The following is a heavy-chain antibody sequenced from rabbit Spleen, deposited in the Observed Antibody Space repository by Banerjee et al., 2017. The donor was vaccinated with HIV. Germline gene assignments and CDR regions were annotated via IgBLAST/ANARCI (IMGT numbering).Heavy chain of an antibody. Sequence: QSLEESGGDLVKPGAALTLTCTASGLDFSASYWICWVRQAPGMGLEWIACIDTGSSGFTYFASWAKGRFTISRTSSTTVTLQMTSLTAADTATYFCARDTSTSFSSYGMDLWGPGTLVTVS. CDR1: GLDFSASYW. CDR3: ARDTSTSFSSYGMDL. D-gene: IGHD1-1*01. V-gene: IGHV1S40*01. CDR2: IDTGSSGFT. J-gene: IGHJ6*01.